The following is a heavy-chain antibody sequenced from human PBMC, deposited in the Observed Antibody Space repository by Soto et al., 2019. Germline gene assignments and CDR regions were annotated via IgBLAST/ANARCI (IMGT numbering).Heavy chain of an antibody. V-gene: IGHV1-69*13. CDR1: GGTFSSYA. D-gene: IGHD6-13*01. CDR2: IIPIFGTA. Sequence: SVKVSCKASGGTFSSYAISWVRQAPGQGLEWMGGIIPIFGTANYAQKFQGRVTITADESTSTAYMELGSLRSEDTAVYYCARDPVAAAGDRYYYGMDVWGQGTTVTV. J-gene: IGHJ6*02. CDR3: ARDPVAAAGDRYYYGMDV.